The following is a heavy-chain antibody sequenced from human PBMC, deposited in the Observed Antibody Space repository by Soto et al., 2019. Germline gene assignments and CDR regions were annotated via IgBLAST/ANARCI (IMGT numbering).Heavy chain of an antibody. V-gene: IGHV3-30*18. CDR2: ISYDGSSK. Sequence: GGSLRLSCAASGFTFSNYVMQWVRQAPGKGLEWVAVISYDGSSKFYADSEGRFTISRDNSKNTLYLQMNSLRAEDTAVYYCTNGRRQQPPLDWGQGTLVTVSS. CDR1: GFTFSNYV. J-gene: IGHJ4*02. CDR3: TNGRRQQPPLD. D-gene: IGHD6-13*01.